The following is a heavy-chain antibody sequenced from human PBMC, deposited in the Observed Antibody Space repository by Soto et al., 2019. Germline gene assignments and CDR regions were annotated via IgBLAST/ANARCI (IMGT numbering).Heavy chain of an antibody. CDR3: ARVRVRIARAFDI. V-gene: IGHV1-8*01. J-gene: IGHJ3*02. CDR2: MNPNSGNT. CDR1: GYTFTSYD. Sequence: ASVKVSCKASGYTFTSYDINCVRQATGQGLEWMGWMNPNSGNTGYAQKFQGRVTMTRNTSISTAYMELSSLRSEDTAVYYCARVRVRIARAFDIWGQGTMVTVSS. D-gene: IGHD2-15*01.